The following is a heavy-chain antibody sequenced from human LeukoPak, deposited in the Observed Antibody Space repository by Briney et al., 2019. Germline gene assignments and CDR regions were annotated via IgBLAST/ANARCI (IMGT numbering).Heavy chain of an antibody. J-gene: IGHJ4*02. CDR2: INSRSDTI. CDR1: GFTFSSYS. V-gene: IGHV3-48*01. D-gene: IGHD2-2*01. CDR3: ARFFVSLVPGPTGLLNDY. Sequence: GGSLRLSCAASGFTFSSYSMNWVRQAPGKGLEWISYINSRSDTIYYADSVKGRFTVSRDNANNSLHLQMNSLRAEDTAVYYCARFFVSLVPGPTGLLNDYWGQGTLVTVSS.